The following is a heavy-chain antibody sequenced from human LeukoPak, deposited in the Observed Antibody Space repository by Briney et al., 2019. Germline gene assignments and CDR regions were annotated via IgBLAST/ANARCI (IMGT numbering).Heavy chain of an antibody. D-gene: IGHD2-15*01. J-gene: IGHJ3*02. V-gene: IGHV3-53*01. Sequence: PGGSLRLSCAASGFTVSSNYMSWVRQAPGKGLEWVSVIYSGGSTYYADSVKGRFTISRDNSKNTLYLQMNSLRAEDTAVYYCARDRGYCSGGSCWLGVFDIWGQGTMVTVSS. CDR1: GFTVSSNY. CDR2: IYSGGST. CDR3: ARDRGYCSGGSCWLGVFDI.